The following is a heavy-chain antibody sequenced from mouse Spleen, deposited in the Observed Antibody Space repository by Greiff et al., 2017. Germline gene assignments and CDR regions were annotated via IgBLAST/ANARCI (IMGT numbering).Heavy chain of an antibody. CDR3: ARQGEGTSWFAY. CDR2: ISGGGSYT. J-gene: IGHJ3*01. Sequence: EVKLVESGGGLVKPGGSLKLSCAASGFTFSSYGMSWVRQTPEKRLEWVATISGGGSYTYYPDSVKGRFTISRDNAKNNLYLQMSSLRSEDTALYYCARQGEGTSWFAYWGQGTLVTVSA. CDR1: GFTFSSYG. V-gene: IGHV5-9-2*01. D-gene: IGHD3-3*01.